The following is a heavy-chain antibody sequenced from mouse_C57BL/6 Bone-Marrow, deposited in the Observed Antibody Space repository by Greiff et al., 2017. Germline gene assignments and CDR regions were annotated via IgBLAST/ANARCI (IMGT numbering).Heavy chain of an antibody. CDR2: ISSGGSYT. D-gene: IGHD2-14*01. V-gene: IGHV5-6*01. J-gene: IGHJ4*01. CDR1: GFTFSTYG. Sequence: EVKLMESGGDLVKPGGSLKLSCAASGFTFSTYGMSWVRQTPDKRLEWVATISSGGSYTYYPDSVKGRFIISRDNAKNTLYLQMSSLKSEDTAMYYCARAAGYDGRGAMDYWGQGTSVTVSS. CDR3: ARAAGYDGRGAMDY.